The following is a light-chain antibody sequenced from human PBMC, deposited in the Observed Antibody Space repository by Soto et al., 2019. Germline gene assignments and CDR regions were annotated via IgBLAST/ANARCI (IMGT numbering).Light chain of an antibody. Sequence: DIQLTQSPPSLSASEGDRVTITCQASHDIKNYLNWYQQKPGKALKLLIYDADNLQTGVPSRFSGSGAGTEFTFTIGSLQPEDVATYFCQQFDVLPPYTFGQGTKVDIK. CDR3: QQFDVLPPYT. CDR1: HDIKNY. V-gene: IGKV1-33*01. CDR2: DAD. J-gene: IGKJ2*01.